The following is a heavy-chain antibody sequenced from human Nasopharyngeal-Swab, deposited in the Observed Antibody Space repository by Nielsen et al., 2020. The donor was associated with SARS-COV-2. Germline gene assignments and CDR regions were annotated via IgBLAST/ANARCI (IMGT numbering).Heavy chain of an antibody. V-gene: IGHV1-69*13. CDR1: GGTFSSYA. CDR3: ARDPAFKDPANGNYYYYGMDV. D-gene: IGHD1-14*01. J-gene: IGHJ6*02. Sequence: SVKVSCKASGGTFSSYAISWVRQAPGQGLEWMGGIIPIFGTANYAQKFQGRVTITADESTSTAYMELSSLRSDDTAVYYCARDPAFKDPANGNYYYYGMDVWGQGTTVTVSS. CDR2: IIPIFGTA.